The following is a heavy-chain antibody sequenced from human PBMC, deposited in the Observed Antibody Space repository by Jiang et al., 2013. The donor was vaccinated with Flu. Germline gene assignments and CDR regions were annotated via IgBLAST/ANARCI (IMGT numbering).Heavy chain of an antibody. V-gene: IGHV1-69*04. CDR3: ARERDNMRGYYGMDV. CDR2: IIPILGIA. J-gene: IGHJ6*02. CDR1: GGTFRSYA. D-gene: IGHD1-14*01. Sequence: GAEVKKPGSSVKVSCKASGGTFRSYAISWVRQAPGQGLERMGRIIPILGIANYAQKFQGRVTITADKSTSTAYMELSSLRSEDTAVYYCARERDNMRGYYGMDVWGQGTTVTVSS.